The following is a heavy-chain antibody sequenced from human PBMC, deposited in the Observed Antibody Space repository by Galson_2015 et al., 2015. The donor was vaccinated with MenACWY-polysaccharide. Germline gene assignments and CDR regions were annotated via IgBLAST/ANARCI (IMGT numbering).Heavy chain of an antibody. CDR2: IDSDGSST. CDR3: ARGNYYGMDV. Sequence: SLRLSCAASGFTFSSYWMHWVRQAPGKGLMWVSRIDSDGSSTRYADSVKGRFTISRDNAKNTLYLQMNSLRAEGMAVYYCARGNYYGMDVWGQGTTVTVSS. V-gene: IGHV3-74*01. J-gene: IGHJ6*02. CDR1: GFTFSSYW.